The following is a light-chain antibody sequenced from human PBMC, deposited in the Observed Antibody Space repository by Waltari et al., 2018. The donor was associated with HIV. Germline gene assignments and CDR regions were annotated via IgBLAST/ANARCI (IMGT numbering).Light chain of an antibody. CDR1: QNIERN. CDR2: GTY. Sequence: EIVMTQSPATLSLSPGDGATLSCRASQNIERNLAWYQQKPGQSPRLLIYGTYTRATGIPAKFSGSGSGTEFTLTVSSLQSEDFALYYCQQYNDWPYTFGQGTKL. CDR3: QQYNDWPYT. V-gene: IGKV3-15*01. J-gene: IGKJ2*01.